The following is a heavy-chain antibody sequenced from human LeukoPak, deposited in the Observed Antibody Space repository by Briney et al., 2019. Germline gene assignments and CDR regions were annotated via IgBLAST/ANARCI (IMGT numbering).Heavy chain of an antibody. CDR3: AKDASKVPGVITFGGVIVPYFDY. V-gene: IGHV3-21*04. CDR1: GFTFSSYS. J-gene: IGHJ4*02. Sequence: PGGSLRLSCAASGFTFSSYSVNWVRQAPGKGLEWVSSISSSSSYIYYADSVKGRFTISRDNAKNSLYPQMNSLRAEDTAVYYCAKDASKVPGVITFGGVIVPYFDYWGQGTLVTVSS. D-gene: IGHD3-16*02. CDR2: ISSSSSYI.